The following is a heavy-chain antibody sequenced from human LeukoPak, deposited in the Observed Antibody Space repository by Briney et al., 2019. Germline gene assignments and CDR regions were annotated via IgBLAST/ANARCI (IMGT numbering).Heavy chain of an antibody. Sequence: SVKVSCKASGGTFGSYAISWVRQAPGQGLEWMGGIIPIFGTANYAQKFQGRVTITADESTSTAYMELSRLRSEDTAVYYCARETRSGSYWKAWRFDIWGQGTMVTVSS. V-gene: IGHV1-69*13. J-gene: IGHJ3*02. CDR1: GGTFGSYA. D-gene: IGHD1-26*01. CDR3: ARETRSGSYWKAWRFDI. CDR2: IIPIFGTA.